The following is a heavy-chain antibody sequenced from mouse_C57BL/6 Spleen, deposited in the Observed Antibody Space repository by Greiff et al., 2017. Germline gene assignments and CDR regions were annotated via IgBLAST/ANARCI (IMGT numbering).Heavy chain of an antibody. Sequence: EVKLVESGEGLVKPGGSLKLSCAASGFTFSSYAMSWVRQTPEKRLEWVAYISSGGDYIYYADTVKGRFTISRDNARNTLYLQMSSLKSEDTAMYYCTRGDYCGSSYGYWGQGTTLTVSS. J-gene: IGHJ2*01. CDR3: TRGDYCGSSYGY. V-gene: IGHV5-9-1*02. CDR1: GFTFSSYA. D-gene: IGHD1-1*01. CDR2: ISSGGDYI.